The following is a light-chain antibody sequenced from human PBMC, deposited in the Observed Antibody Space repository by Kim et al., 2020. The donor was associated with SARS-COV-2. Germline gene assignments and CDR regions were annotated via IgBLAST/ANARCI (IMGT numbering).Light chain of an antibody. CDR1: ENIGTW. CDR2: LAS. J-gene: IGKJ2*01. V-gene: IGKV1-5*03. Sequence: ASVGDRVTITCRASENIGTWLAWYQQKPGRAPRLLIDLASTLETGVPSRFSGTGSGTEFSLSITSLQPDDFATYYCQHYSRFPYSFGQGTKLEI. CDR3: QHYSRFPYS.